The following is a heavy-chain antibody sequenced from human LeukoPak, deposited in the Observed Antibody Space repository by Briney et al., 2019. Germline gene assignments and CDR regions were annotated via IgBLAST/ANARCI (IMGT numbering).Heavy chain of an antibody. D-gene: IGHD6-19*01. J-gene: IGHJ5*02. CDR3: ARSGHNSALHWFNP. V-gene: IGHV4-59*01. CDR2: INYSGST. Sequence: SETLSLTCAVSPGSISGYDWSWIRQPPGKGLEWIGYINYSGSTNYNPSLKSRVTISVDTSKNQFSLKLSSVTAADTAMYYCARSGHNSALHWFNPWGQGTLVTVSS. CDR1: PGSISGYD.